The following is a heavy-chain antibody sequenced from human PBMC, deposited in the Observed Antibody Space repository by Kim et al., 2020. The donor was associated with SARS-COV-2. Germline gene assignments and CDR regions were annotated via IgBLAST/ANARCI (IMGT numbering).Heavy chain of an antibody. V-gene: IGHV4-31*03. D-gene: IGHD6-13*01. Sequence: SETLSLTCTVSGGSISSGGYYWSWIRQHPGKGLEWIGYIYYSGSTYYNPSLKSRVTISVDTSKNQFSLKLSSVTAADTAVYYCARARYSSSWYSLRGGFDYWGQGTLVTVSS. CDR2: IYYSGST. CDR1: GGSISSGGYY. CDR3: ARARYSSSWYSLRGGFDY. J-gene: IGHJ4*02.